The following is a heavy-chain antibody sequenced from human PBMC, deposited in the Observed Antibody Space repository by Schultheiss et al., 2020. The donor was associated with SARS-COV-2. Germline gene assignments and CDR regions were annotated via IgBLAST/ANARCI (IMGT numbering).Heavy chain of an antibody. J-gene: IGHJ6*03. CDR1: GFSLSNARMG. CDR2: IFSSDEK. V-gene: IGHV2-26*01. Sequence: SGPTLVKPTETLTLTCTVSGFSLSNARMGVSWIRQPPGKALEWLANIFSSDEKSYSTSLKSRLTISKDTSKSQVVLTMTNMDPVDTATYYCAHRLGYCSSTSCYNYYYYYMDVWGKGTTVTVSS. D-gene: IGHD2-2*02. CDR3: AHRLGYCSSTSCYNYYYYYMDV.